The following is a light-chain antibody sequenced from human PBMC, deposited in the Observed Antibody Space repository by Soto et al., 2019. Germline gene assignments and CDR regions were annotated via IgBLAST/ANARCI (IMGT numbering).Light chain of an antibody. CDR1: QSVSSSY. CDR3: QQFGSSPGFT. J-gene: IGKJ3*01. CDR2: GAS. V-gene: IGKV3-20*01. Sequence: EIVLTQSPGTLSLSPGERATLSCRASQSVSSSYLAWYQQKPGQAPRLLIYGASRRPTGIPDRFSGSGSGTDFTLTISRLEPEDFAVYYCQQFGSSPGFTFGPGTKVDIK.